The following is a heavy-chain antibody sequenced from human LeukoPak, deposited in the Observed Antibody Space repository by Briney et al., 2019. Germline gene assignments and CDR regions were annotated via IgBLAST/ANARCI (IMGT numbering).Heavy chain of an antibody. Sequence: SVKVSCKASGGTFISYAISWVRQAPGQGLQWMGGIIPIFGTANYAQKFQGRVTITADKSTSTAYMELSSLRSEDTGVYYCARGIVVVPAAAEGSSWFDPWGQGTLVTVSS. J-gene: IGHJ5*02. V-gene: IGHV1-69*06. CDR3: ARGIVVVPAAAEGSSWFDP. CDR2: IIPIFGTA. D-gene: IGHD2-2*01. CDR1: GGTFISYA.